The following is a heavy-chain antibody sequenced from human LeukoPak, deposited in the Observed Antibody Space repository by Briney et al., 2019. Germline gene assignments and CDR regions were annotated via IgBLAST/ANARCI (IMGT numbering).Heavy chain of an antibody. Sequence: GGSLILSCAASGFTFSSFAMSLVRQAPGKGLELVSSIIGSGTSTYYADSVKGRFTISRDNSKSTLYLQMNSLRAEDTAVYYCASSGTYYYYYMDVWGKGTTVTVSS. CDR3: ASSGTYYYYYMDV. V-gene: IGHV3-23*01. D-gene: IGHD1-26*01. CDR1: GFTFSSFA. CDR2: IIGSGTST. J-gene: IGHJ6*03.